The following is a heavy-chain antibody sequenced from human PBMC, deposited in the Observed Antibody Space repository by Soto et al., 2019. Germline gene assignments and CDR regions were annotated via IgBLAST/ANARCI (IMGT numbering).Heavy chain of an antibody. V-gene: IGHV1-3*01. CDR3: AREGLVLVPTTVNSDYYYAMDV. Sequence: ASVKVSCKASGYTFTSYAMHWVRQAPGQRLEWMGWINAGNGNTKYSQKFQGRVTITRDTSASTAYMELSSLRSEDTAVYYCAREGLVLVPTTVNSDYYYAMDVWGQGTTVTVSS. CDR1: GYTFTSYA. D-gene: IGHD4-17*01. J-gene: IGHJ6*02. CDR2: INAGNGNT.